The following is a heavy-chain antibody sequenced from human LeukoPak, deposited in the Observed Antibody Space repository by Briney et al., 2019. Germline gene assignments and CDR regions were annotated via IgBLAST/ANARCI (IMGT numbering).Heavy chain of an antibody. V-gene: IGHV4-59*08. Sequence: SESLSLTCSVAYGSIGGDYWSWIRQSPGKELGWIVYSYYSGSTNYNPSLRGRVTISADMSKNQVSLKLSSVTAAATAMYYCARHFTYYYDSSGYPRDSFDIWGHGTMVTVSS. J-gene: IGHJ3*02. CDR1: YGSIGGDY. CDR3: ARHFTYYYDSSGYPRDSFDI. CDR2: SYYSGST. D-gene: IGHD3-22*01.